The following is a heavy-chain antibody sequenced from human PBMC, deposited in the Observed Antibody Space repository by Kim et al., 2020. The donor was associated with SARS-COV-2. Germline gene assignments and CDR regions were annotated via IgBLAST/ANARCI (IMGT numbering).Heavy chain of an antibody. CDR1: GVAFRNYA. CDR2: ISDSAARI. J-gene: IGHJ4*02. Sequence: GGSLRLSCAASGVAFRNYAMSWVRQAPGKGLEWVSGISDSAARIYYADSVKGRSTISRDNSKSTLYLQMNSLRAEDTAVYYCAKESSGSSGYFDYWGQGTLVTVSS. V-gene: IGHV3-23*01. CDR3: AKESSGSSGYFDY. D-gene: IGHD6-6*01.